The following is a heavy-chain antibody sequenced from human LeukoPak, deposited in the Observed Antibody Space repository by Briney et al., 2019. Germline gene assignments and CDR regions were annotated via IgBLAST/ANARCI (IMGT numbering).Heavy chain of an antibody. D-gene: IGHD5-12*01. CDR1: GFTISTYG. CDR2: IFGSGDST. Sequence: GGSLRLPCAASGFTISTYGMNWVRQAPRKGLEWVSVIFGSGDSTYYADSVKGRFTISRDKSKNTLYLQMHSLRAEDTAVYYCAKDQKPDSGYDIDYWGQGTLVTVSS. V-gene: IGHV3-23*01. CDR3: AKDQKPDSGYDIDY. J-gene: IGHJ4*02.